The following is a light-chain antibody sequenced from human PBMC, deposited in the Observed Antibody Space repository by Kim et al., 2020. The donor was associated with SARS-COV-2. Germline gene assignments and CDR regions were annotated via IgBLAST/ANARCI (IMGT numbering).Light chain of an antibody. CDR1: QVIRKF. CDR2: DVS. J-gene: IGKJ5*01. V-gene: IGKV1-33*01. Sequence: ASVGDRVTIACQATQVIRKFLNGYQQRPGKAPQLLIYDVSNLQTGVPSRFSGSGYGTEFTLTISSLQPEDFATYYCQQNDAFPFTFGQGTRLEIK. CDR3: QQNDAFPFT.